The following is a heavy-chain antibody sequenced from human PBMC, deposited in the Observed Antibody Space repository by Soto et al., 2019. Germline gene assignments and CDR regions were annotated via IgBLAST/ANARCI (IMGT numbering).Heavy chain of an antibody. V-gene: IGHV1-69*01. CDR2: TIPIFGTA. CDR3: ARAERKWLPSNYFDY. J-gene: IGHJ4*02. D-gene: IGHD5-12*01. Sequence: QVQLVQSGAEVKKPGSSVKVSCKASGGTFSSYAISWVRQAPGQGLEWMGGTIPIFGTANYAQKFQGRATISADESTSTAYMELSSLRSEDTAVYYCARAERKWLPSNYFDYWGQGTLVTVSS. CDR1: GGTFSSYA.